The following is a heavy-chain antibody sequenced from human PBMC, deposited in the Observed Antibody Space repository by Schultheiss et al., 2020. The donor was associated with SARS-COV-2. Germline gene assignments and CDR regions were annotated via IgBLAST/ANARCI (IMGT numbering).Heavy chain of an antibody. CDR1: GFTFSDYC. D-gene: IGHD3-10*01. Sequence: GSLRLSCAASGFTFSDYCMSWIRQPPGKGLEWIGGIYHSGSTYYNPSLKSRVTISVDTSNNHFSMKLSSVTAADTAVYYCAGDDRYGFRDRSERGMDVWGQGTTVTVSS. CDR3: AGDDRYGFRDRSERGMDV. V-gene: IGHV4-38-2*02. J-gene: IGHJ6*02. CDR2: IYHSGST.